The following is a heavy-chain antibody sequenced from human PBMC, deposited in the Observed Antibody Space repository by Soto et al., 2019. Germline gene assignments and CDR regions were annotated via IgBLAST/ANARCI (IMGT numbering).Heavy chain of an antibody. Sequence: PGGSLRLSCAASGFTFSSYAMSWVRQAPGKGLEWVSAISGSGGSTYYADSVKGRFTISRDNSKNTLYLQMNSLRAEDTAVYYCAILPYYYDSSGLNRFDPWGQGTLVTVSS. V-gene: IGHV3-23*01. CDR1: GFTFSSYA. CDR2: ISGSGGST. D-gene: IGHD3-22*01. J-gene: IGHJ5*02. CDR3: AILPYYYDSSGLNRFDP.